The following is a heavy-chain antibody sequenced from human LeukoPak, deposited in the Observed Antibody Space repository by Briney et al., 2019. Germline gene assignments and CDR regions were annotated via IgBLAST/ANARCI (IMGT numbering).Heavy chain of an antibody. CDR1: GFTFSTYG. V-gene: IGHV3-48*04. CDR3: ARDRGYCRGTTCYAYYFDS. J-gene: IGHJ4*02. D-gene: IGHD2-2*01. CDR2: ISSSSSTI. Sequence: GGSLRLSCVVSGFTFSTYGMHWVRQAPGKGLEWVSYISSSSSTIYYADSVKGRFTISRDNAKNSLYLQMNSLRAEDTAVYYCARDRGYCRGTTCYAYYFDSWGQGTLVTVSS.